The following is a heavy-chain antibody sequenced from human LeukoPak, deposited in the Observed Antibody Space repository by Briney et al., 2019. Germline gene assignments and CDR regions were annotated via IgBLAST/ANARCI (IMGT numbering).Heavy chain of an antibody. D-gene: IGHD5-24*01. CDR2: IYYSGST. CDR3: ARGVRWLQLSYFDY. CDR1: SGSISSGVYY. J-gene: IGHJ4*02. Sequence: PSETLSLTCPVSSGSISSGVYYWSWIRQHPGKGLEWIGYIYYSGSTYYNPSLKSRVTISVDTSKNQFSLKLSSVTAADTAVYYCARGVRWLQLSYFDYWGLGTLVTVSS. V-gene: IGHV4-31*03.